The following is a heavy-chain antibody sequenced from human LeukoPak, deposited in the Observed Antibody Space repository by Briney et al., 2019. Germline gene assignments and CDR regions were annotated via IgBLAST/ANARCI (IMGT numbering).Heavy chain of an antibody. CDR3: ARAPYYGSGVES. D-gene: IGHD3-10*01. CDR2: IYYSGST. J-gene: IGHJ4*02. Sequence: SETLSLTCAVSGGSISSGGYSWSWIRQPPGKGLEWIGYIYYSGSTNYNPSLKSRVTISVDTSKNQFSLKLSSVTAADTAVYYCARAPYYGSGVESCGQGTLVTVSS. CDR1: GGSISSGGYS. V-gene: IGHV4-61*08.